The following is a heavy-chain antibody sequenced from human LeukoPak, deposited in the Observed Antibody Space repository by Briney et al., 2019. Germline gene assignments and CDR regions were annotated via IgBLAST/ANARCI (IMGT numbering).Heavy chain of an antibody. V-gene: IGHV3-23*01. CDR3: AKPDSSSWYCFDY. CDR1: GFTVSSND. Sequence: GGSLRLSCEASGFTVSSNDMSWVRQAPGKGLEWVSAISGSGGSTYYADSVKGRFTISRDNSKNTLYLQMNSLRAEDTAVYYCAKPDSSSWYCFDYWGQGTLVTVSS. J-gene: IGHJ4*02. CDR2: ISGSGGST. D-gene: IGHD6-13*01.